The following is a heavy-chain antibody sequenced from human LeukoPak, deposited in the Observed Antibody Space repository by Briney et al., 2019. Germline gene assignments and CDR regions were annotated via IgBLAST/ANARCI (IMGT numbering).Heavy chain of an antibody. J-gene: IGHJ6*01. V-gene: IGHV3-23*01. D-gene: IGHD1-26*01. CDR3: AKMKGHPLPKYYMDV. Sequence: GGSLRLSCAASGFTVSSDYMSWVRRTPGKGLEWVSGISGSGDNTLYADSVKGQFTISRDNSKNTLYLEMNSLRAEDTAIYYCAKMKGHPLPKYYMDVWGQGTTVTVSS. CDR1: GFTVSSDY. CDR2: ISGSGDNT.